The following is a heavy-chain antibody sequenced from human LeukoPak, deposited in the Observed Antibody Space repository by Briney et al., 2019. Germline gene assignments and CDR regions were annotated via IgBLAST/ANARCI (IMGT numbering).Heavy chain of an antibody. D-gene: IGHD6-19*01. Sequence: GGSLRLSCAASGFTFSSSWMSWVRQAPGKGLEWVANIKQDGSEKYYVDSVKGRFTISRDNAQNSLYLQMNSLRAEDTALYYCARAYKDRSLAGKKEFFQHWGQGALVTVSS. CDR3: ARAYKDRSLAGKKEFFQH. CDR2: IKQDGSEK. CDR1: GFTFSSSW. V-gene: IGHV3-7*05. J-gene: IGHJ1*01.